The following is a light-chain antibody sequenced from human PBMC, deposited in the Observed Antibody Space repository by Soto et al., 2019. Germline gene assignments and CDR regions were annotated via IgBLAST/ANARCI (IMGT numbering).Light chain of an antibody. CDR2: KDS. CDR3: QSADSSGTYQVV. V-gene: IGLV3-25*03. CDR1: ALPKQY. J-gene: IGLJ2*01. Sequence: SSELTQPPSVSVSPGQTARITCSGDALPKQYAYWYQQKPGQAPVLVIYKDSERPSGIPERFSGSSSETTVTLTISGVQAEDEADYYCQSADSSGTYQVVFGGGTKLTVL.